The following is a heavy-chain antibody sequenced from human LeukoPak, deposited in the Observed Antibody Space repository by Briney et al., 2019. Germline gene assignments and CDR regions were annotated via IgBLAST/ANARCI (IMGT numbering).Heavy chain of an antibody. Sequence: GGSLILSCAASGFTFSSYAMSWVRQAPGKGLEWVSDISGSGGSTYYADSVKGRFTISRDNCKNTLYLLMNSLRAEDTAVYYCAKNYDSSGYYADDYWGQGTLVTVSS. CDR1: GFTFSSYA. CDR3: AKNYDSSGYYADDY. V-gene: IGHV3-23*01. J-gene: IGHJ4*02. D-gene: IGHD3-22*01. CDR2: ISGSGGST.